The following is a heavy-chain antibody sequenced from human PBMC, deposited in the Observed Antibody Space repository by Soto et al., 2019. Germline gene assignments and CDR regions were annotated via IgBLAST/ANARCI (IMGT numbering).Heavy chain of an antibody. CDR2: ISSSSSTR. CDR1: GVTFSGYS. CDR3: ARDWGHFGSGYNPRKFDY. Sequence: EVQLVESGGGLVQPGGSLRLSCTASGVTFSGYSMNWVRQAPGKGLEWVSYISSSSSTRYYAGSGKGRLTISRDNAKNSLYLQMNSLRDEDTAVYYCARDWGHFGSGYNPRKFDYWGQVTLVTVSA. V-gene: IGHV3-48*02. D-gene: IGHD3-3*02. J-gene: IGHJ4*02.